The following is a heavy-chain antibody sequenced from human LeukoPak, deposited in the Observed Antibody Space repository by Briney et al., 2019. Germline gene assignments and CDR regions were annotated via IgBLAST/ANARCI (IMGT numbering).Heavy chain of an antibody. J-gene: IGHJ5*02. V-gene: IGHV3-64*01. CDR2: ISSNGGST. CDR1: GFTFSSYA. Sequence: GGSLRLSCAASGFTFSSYAMHWVRQAPGKGLEYVSAISSNGGSTYYANSVKGRFTVSRDNSKNTLYLQMGSLRPEDMAVYYRARAVGATTFGWFDPWGQGTLVTVSS. D-gene: IGHD1-26*01. CDR3: ARAVGATTFGWFDP.